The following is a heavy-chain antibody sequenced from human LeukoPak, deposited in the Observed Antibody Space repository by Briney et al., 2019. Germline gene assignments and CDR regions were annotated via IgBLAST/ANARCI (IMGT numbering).Heavy chain of an antibody. J-gene: IGHJ4*02. Sequence: GGSLRLSCAASGFTVSSNYMSWVRQAPGKGLECVSVIYTGGTTYYPDSVKGRFTISRDNSKNTVHLQMNSLRGEDTAVYYCARELGKNSDYWGQGTLVTVPS. V-gene: IGHV3-53*01. CDR1: GFTVSSNY. D-gene: IGHD7-27*01. CDR2: IYTGGTT. CDR3: ARELGKNSDY.